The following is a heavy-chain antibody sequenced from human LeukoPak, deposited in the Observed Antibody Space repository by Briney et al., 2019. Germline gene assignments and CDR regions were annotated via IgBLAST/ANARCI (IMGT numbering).Heavy chain of an antibody. Sequence: GRSLRLSCAASGFTFDDYAMHWVRQAPGKGLEWVSGISGSGGSTYYADSVKGRFAISRDNSKNTLYLQMNSLRAEDTAVYYCAKDRSVVGATTGFDYWGQGTLVTVSS. J-gene: IGHJ4*02. CDR2: ISGSGGST. CDR1: GFTFDDYA. D-gene: IGHD1-26*01. V-gene: IGHV3-23*01. CDR3: AKDRSVVGATTGFDY.